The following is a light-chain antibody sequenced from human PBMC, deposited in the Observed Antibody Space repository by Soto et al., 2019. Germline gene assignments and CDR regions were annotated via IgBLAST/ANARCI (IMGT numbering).Light chain of an antibody. J-gene: IGLJ2*01. CDR2: EVT. Sequence: QSALTQPASVSGSPGQSIAISCTATSSDVGGYNYVSWYQQHPGKAPKLMIYEVTNRPSGVSNRFSGSKSGNTASLTISGLQAEDDADYYCSSYTTSSTLVVFGGGTKVTVL. CDR3: SSYTTSSTLVV. V-gene: IGLV2-14*01. CDR1: SSDVGGYNY.